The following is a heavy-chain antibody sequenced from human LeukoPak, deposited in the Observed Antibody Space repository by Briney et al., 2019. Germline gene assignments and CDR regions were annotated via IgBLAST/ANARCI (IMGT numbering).Heavy chain of an antibody. J-gene: IGHJ6*02. CDR3: ARVGSNVGYYGMDV. CDR2: INPNSGGT. D-gene: IGHD3-10*01. V-gene: IGHV1-2*02. Sequence: ASVKVSCKASGYTFTGYYMHWVRPAPGQGLEWMGWINPNSGGTNYAQKFQGRVTMTRDTSISTAYMELSRLRSDDTAVYYCARVGSNVGYYGMDVWGQGTTVTVSS. CDR1: GYTFTGYY.